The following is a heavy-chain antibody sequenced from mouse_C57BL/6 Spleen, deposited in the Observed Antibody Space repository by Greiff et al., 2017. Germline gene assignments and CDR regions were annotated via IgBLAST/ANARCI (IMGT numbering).Heavy chain of an antibody. CDR3: ARGTVVPFAY. D-gene: IGHD1-1*01. J-gene: IGHJ3*01. CDR1: GYTFTSYW. V-gene: IGHV1-61*01. CDR2: IYPSDSET. Sequence: VQLQQPGAELVRPGSSVKLSCKASGYTFTSYWMDWVKQRPGQGLEWIGNIYPSDSETHYNQKFKDKATLTVDKSSSTAYMQLSSLTSEDSAVYYCARGTVVPFAYWGQGTLVTVSA.